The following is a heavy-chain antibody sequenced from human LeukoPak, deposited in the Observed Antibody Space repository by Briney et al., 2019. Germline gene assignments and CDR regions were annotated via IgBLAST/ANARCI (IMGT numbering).Heavy chain of an antibody. CDR1: GFTFSSYA. V-gene: IGHV3-23*01. Sequence: PGGSLRLSCAASGFTFSSYAMSWVRQAPGKGLEWVSAISGSGGSTYYADSVKGRFTISRDSSKNTLYLQMNSLRAEDTAVYYCAKDRGDGDYYFDYWGQGTQVTVSS. CDR2: ISGSGGST. J-gene: IGHJ4*02. D-gene: IGHD4-17*01. CDR3: AKDRGDGDYYFDY.